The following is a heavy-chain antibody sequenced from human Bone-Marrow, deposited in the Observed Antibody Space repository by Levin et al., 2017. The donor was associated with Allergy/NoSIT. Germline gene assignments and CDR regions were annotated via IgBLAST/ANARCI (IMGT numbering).Heavy chain of an antibody. D-gene: IGHD2-15*01. CDR1: GFSVSSNY. Sequence: LSLTCAASGFSVSSNYMSWVRQAPGKGLEWVSITYSGGSTYYADSVKGRFTISTDNSKLYLHMNSLRAEDTAVYSCARQYCSGGSCYSAWFDPWGQGTLVTVSS. CDR3: ARQYCSGGSCYSAWFDP. J-gene: IGHJ5*02. CDR2: TYSGGST. V-gene: IGHV3-66*04.